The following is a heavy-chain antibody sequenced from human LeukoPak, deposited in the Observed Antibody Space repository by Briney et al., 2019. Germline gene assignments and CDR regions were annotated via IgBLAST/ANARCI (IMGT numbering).Heavy chain of an antibody. V-gene: IGHV3-7*01. Sequence: GGSLRLSCAASGFTFSAYWMTWVRQAPGRGLEWVANIRDDGSEEYYGDSVRGRFTISRDNSKNTLYLQMNSLRAEDTAVYYCAKDYEGVRGVIASPLDYWGQGTLVTVSS. CDR2: IRDDGSEE. CDR1: GFTFSAYW. J-gene: IGHJ4*02. CDR3: AKDYEGVRGVIASPLDY. D-gene: IGHD3-10*01.